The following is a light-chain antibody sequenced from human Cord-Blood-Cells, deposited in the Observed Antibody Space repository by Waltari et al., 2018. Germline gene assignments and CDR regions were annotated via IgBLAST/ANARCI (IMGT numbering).Light chain of an antibody. CDR2: AAS. J-gene: IGKJ2*01. CDR1: QGISSY. CDR3: QQYYSYPYT. Sequence: AIRMTHSPSSLSASTGDRVTITCRASQGISSYLAWYQQKPGKAPKLLIYAASTLQSGVPARFSGSGSGTDFTLTISCLQSEDFATYYCQQYYSYPYTFGQGTKLEIK. V-gene: IGKV1-8*01.